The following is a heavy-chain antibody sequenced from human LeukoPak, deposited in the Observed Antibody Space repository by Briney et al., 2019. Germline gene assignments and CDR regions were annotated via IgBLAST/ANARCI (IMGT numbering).Heavy chain of an antibody. V-gene: IGHV3-43*02. CDR2: ISGDGGST. J-gene: IGHJ4*02. CDR1: GCTFGDYG. Sequence: GGSLRLCCTASGCTFGDYGMNWVRQAPGQGLEWVSLISGDGGSTYYADSVKGRFTISRDNNKNSLYLQMNSLRTEDTALYYSAKDIPIRRIQRTFDYWGQGTLVTVSS. CDR3: AKDIPIRRIQRTFDY. D-gene: IGHD5-18*01.